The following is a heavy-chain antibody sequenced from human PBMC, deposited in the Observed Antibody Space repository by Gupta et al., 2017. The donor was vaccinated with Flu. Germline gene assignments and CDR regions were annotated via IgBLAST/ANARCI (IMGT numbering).Heavy chain of an antibody. CDR1: GFTFHSYG. CDR2: ISGRGETT. V-gene: IGHV3-23*01. Sequence: EVQLLESGGGLVQPGGSLRLSCAASGFTFHSYGMAWVRQTPEKGLEWVSAISGRGETTYYPDSVKGRFTISRDNSENTLYLQMNSLRAEDTALYYCAKDRPQYYGDSINGAFDIWGQGTMVTVSS. CDR3: AKDRPQYYGDSINGAFDI. D-gene: IGHD3-16*01. J-gene: IGHJ3*02.